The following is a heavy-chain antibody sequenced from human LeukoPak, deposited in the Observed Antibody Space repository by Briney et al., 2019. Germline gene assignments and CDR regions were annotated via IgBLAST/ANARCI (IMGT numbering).Heavy chain of an antibody. CDR3: AKSGIAAAGQRGYFDY. V-gene: IGHV3-30*18. J-gene: IGHJ4*02. CDR1: GFTLSSYA. CDR2: ISNDGSNK. D-gene: IGHD6-13*01. Sequence: GGSLRLSCVASGFTLSSYAMSWVRQAPGKGLEWVAVISNDGSNKYYADSVKGRFTISRDNSKNTVYLQMNSLRGEDTAVYYCAKSGIAAAGQRGYFDYWGQGTLVTVSS.